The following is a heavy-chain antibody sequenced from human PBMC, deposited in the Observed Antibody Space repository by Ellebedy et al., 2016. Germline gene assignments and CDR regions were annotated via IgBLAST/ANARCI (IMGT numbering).Heavy chain of an antibody. CDR1: GGSFSGYY. Sequence: SETLSLTCAVYGGSFSGYYWSWIRQPPGKGLEWIGYIYYSGSTNYNPSLKSRVTISVDTSKNQFSLKLSSVTAADTAVYYCAGGTTQDYFDYWGQGTLVTVSS. D-gene: IGHD2-15*01. CDR2: IYYSGST. V-gene: IGHV4-59*01. J-gene: IGHJ4*02. CDR3: AGGTTQDYFDY.